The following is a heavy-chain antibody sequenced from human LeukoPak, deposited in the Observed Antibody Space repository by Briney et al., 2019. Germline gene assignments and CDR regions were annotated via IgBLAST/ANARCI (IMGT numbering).Heavy chain of an antibody. CDR2: TYYSGST. V-gene: IGHV4-39*01. J-gene: IGHJ6*03. Sequence: PSETLSLTCTVSGGSIRSSSYYWGWIRQPPGKGLEWIGSTYYSGSTYYNPSLKSRVTISVDTSKNQFSLKLSSVDAADTAVYYCARLTTVTYYYYMDVWGKGTTVTVSS. CDR1: GGSIRSSSYY. CDR3: ARLTTVTYYYYMDV. D-gene: IGHD4-17*01.